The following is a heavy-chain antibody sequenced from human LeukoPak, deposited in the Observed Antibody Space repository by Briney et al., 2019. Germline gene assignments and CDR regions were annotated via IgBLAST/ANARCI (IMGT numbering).Heavy chain of an antibody. CDR1: GFTFDDFA. J-gene: IGHJ4*02. D-gene: IGHD6-19*01. Sequence: PGRSLRLSCAASGFTFDDFAMHWVRQAPGKGLEWVSGISWNSGTIVYADSVKGRFTISRDNSKNSLYLQMNSLRAEDTAVYYCVRSVDGEDDYWGQGTLVTVSS. V-gene: IGHV3-9*01. CDR2: ISWNSGTI. CDR3: VRSVDGEDDY.